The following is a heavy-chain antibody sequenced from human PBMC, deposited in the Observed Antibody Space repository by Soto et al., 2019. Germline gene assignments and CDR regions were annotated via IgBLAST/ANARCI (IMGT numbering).Heavy chain of an antibody. CDR2: ISYDGTNK. CDR3: AKDRQAGGSPFDY. D-gene: IGHD2-15*01. J-gene: IGHJ4*02. V-gene: IGHV3-30*18. Sequence: QVRLVESGGGVVHPGTSLRLSCAASGFTFSNYGMLWVRQPPGKGLEWVAIISYDGTNKYFADYVKGRFTISRDNSKNTMSLQMNSLRPEDTAMYYCAKDRQAGGSPFDYWGQGILVTVSS. CDR1: GFTFSNYG.